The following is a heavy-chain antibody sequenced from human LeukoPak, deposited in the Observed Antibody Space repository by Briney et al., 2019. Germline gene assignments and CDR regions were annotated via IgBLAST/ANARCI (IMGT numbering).Heavy chain of an antibody. V-gene: IGHV3-66*01. D-gene: IGHD6-19*01. J-gene: IGHJ4*02. Sequence: GGSLRLSCAASGFTVRSNYMSWVRQAPGKGLEWVSIIYSGGSTYYADSVRGRFTISRGNSKNTLYLLMNSLRAEDTAVYYCATSGWWGYFDYWGQGTLVTVSS. CDR3: ATSGWWGYFDY. CDR1: GFTVRSNY. CDR2: IYSGGST.